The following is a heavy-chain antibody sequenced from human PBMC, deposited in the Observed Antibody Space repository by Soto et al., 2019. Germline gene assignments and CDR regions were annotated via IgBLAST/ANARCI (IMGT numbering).Heavy chain of an antibody. CDR3: ARGPSGAYCGGDCYSWYFDL. CDR1: GFTFSSYW. V-gene: IGHV3-74*01. D-gene: IGHD2-21*02. J-gene: IGHJ2*01. CDR2: INSDGSST. Sequence: EVQLVESGGGLVQPGGSLRLSCAASGFTFSSYWMHWVRQAPGKGLVWVSRINSDGSSTSYADSVKGPFTISRDNAKNTLYLQMNSLRAEDTAVYYCARGPSGAYCGGDCYSWYFDLWGRGTLVTVSS.